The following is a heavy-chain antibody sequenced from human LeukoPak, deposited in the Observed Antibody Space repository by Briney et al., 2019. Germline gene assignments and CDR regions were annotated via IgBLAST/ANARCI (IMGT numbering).Heavy chain of an antibody. J-gene: IGHJ6*03. CDR3: ARGVYAGTYYYYYYMDV. V-gene: IGHV3-23*01. CDR2: ISGSGGST. Sequence: GGSLRLSCAASGFTFSSYAMSWVRQAPGKGLEWVSAISGSGGSTYYADSVKGRFTISRDNSKNTLYLQMNSLRAEDTAVYYCARGVYAGTYYYYYYMDVWGKGTTVTVSS. D-gene: IGHD5/OR15-5a*01. CDR1: GFTFSSYA.